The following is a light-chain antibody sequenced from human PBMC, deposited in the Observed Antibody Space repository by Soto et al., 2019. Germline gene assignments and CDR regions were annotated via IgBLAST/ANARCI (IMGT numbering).Light chain of an antibody. CDR3: QQTYSDIS. CDR1: RTINTY. J-gene: IGKJ4*01. CDR2: GAS. V-gene: IGKV1-39*01. Sequence: DVRMPQSPSSLSASVGATITITCRASRTINTYLNWFQQKPGEHPRLLIYGASTLHDGVPSRFSGSGSGADFTLTISGLQPEDFASYHCQQTYSDISFGGGNKVDIK.